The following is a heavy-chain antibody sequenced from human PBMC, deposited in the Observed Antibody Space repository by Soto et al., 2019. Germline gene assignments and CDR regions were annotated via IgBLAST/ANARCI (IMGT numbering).Heavy chain of an antibody. Sequence: SVKVSCKASGYTFTSYYMHWVRQAPGQGLEWMGIIIPILGIANYAQKFQGRVTITADKSTSTAYMELSSLRSEDTAVYYCASFGVVISAFDIWGQGTMVTVSS. CDR1: GYTFTSYY. V-gene: IGHV1-69*02. D-gene: IGHD3-3*01. CDR2: IIPILGIA. CDR3: ASFGVVISAFDI. J-gene: IGHJ3*02.